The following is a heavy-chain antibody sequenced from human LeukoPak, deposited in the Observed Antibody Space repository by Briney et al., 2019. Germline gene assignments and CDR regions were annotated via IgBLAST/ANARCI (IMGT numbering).Heavy chain of an antibody. D-gene: IGHD3-10*01. CDR3: ARDLWFGAGRAFDI. CDR2: INDSGST. Sequence: PSETLSLTCAVYGGSFSGYYWSWIRQPPGEGREWIGEINDSGSTNYNPSLKSRVNISVDASKNQFSLKLSSVTAADTAVYYCARDLWFGAGRAFDIWGQGTMVTVSS. CDR1: GGSFSGYY. J-gene: IGHJ3*02. V-gene: IGHV4-34*01.